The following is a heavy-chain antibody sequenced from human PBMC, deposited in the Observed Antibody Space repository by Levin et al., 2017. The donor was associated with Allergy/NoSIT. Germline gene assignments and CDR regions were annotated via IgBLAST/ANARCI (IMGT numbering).Heavy chain of an antibody. CDR3: TRAVWGYSYGREAYYFDY. V-gene: IGHV3-49*04. CDR2: IRSKAYGGTT. Sequence: GESLKISCTASGFTFGDYAMSWVRQAPGKGLEWVGFIRSKAYGGTTEYAASVKGRFTISRDDSKSIAYLQMNSLKTEDTAVYYCTRAVWGYSYGREAYYFDYWGQGTLVTVSS. J-gene: IGHJ4*02. CDR1: GFTFGDYA. D-gene: IGHD5-18*01.